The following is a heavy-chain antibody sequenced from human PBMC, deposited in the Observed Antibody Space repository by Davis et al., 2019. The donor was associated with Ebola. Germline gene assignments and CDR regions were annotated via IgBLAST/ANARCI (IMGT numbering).Heavy chain of an antibody. CDR3: ARDQAIPFRRRGWFDP. CDR2: INPISGNT. J-gene: IGHJ5*02. D-gene: IGHD2-2*02. V-gene: IGHV1-8*03. Sequence: ASVKVSCKASGYTFTTYDINWVRQATGHGLEWMGWINPISGNTAYAQKFQGRVTITRNTSISTTYMELSSLRSEDTAVYYCARDQAIPFRRRGWFDPWGQGTLLTVSS. CDR1: GYTFTTYD.